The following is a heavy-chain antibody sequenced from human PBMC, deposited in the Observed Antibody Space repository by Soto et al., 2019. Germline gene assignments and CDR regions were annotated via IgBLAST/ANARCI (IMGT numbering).Heavy chain of an antibody. CDR1: GGSISSYY. CDR2: IYYSGST. Sequence: QVQLQESGPGLVKPSETLSLTCTVSGGSISSYYWSWIRQPPGKGLEWIGYIYYSGSTNYNPSLKRRVTISVDTSKNPFSLKLSSVPAADTAVYYCARRWGMGFDYWGQGTLVTVSS. V-gene: IGHV4-59*01. J-gene: IGHJ4*02. CDR3: ARRWGMGFDY. D-gene: IGHD3-16*01.